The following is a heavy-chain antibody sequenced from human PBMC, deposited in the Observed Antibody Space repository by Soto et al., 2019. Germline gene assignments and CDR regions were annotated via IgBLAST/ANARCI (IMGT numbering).Heavy chain of an antibody. V-gene: IGHV6-1*01. CDR2: TYYRSKWYN. D-gene: IGHD3-10*01. J-gene: IGHJ5*02. CDR3: ARDWPMVRDNWFDP. Sequence: PSQTLSLTCAISGDSVSSNSAAWNWIRQSPSRGLEWLGRTYYRSKWYNDYAVSVKSRITINPDTSKNQFSLQLSSVTPEDTAVYYCARDWPMVRDNWFDPWGQGTLVTVSS. CDR1: GDSVSSNSAA.